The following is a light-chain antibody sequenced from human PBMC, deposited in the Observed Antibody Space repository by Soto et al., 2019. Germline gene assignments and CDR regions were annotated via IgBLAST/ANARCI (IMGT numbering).Light chain of an antibody. CDR1: SSDLAIYNY. CDR2: QVT. CDR3: SSYTDSSNYV. J-gene: IGLJ1*01. Sequence: SVLAQPASVSGSPGQSITISCTGTSSDLAIYNYVSWCQQQPGKAPKLMIYQVTNRPSGVSNRFSGSRSGNTASLTISGLQAEDEADYYCSSYTDSSNYVFGTGTKVTVL. V-gene: IGLV2-14*01.